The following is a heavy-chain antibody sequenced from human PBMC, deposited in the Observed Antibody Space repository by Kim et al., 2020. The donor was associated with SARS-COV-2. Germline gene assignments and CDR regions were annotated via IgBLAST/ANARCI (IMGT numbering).Heavy chain of an antibody. V-gene: IGHV4-39*07. CDR1: GDSISSSSYY. CDR2: IYYSGNT. J-gene: IGHJ4*02. Sequence: SETLSLTCTVSGDSISSSSYYWAWIRQPPGKGLEWIGSIYYSGNTYYNPSLKSRVTISVDTSKNQFSLRLSSVTAADTALYYCARPAVPGRATTRFDYWGQGTLVTVSS. CDR3: ARPAVPGRATTRFDY. D-gene: IGHD6-19*01.